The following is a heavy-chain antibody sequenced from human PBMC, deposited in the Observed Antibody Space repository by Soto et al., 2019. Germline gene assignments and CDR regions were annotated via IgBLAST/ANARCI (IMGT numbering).Heavy chain of an antibody. D-gene: IGHD6-19*01. Sequence: SETLSLTCIVSVGSISCSYWIWIRQSPGKGLEWLGYVYYTGSTNYSPSLRSRVSISVDTSKNEFSLRLSSVTAADTAVYFCARSVAVPGAHIDYWGQGTQVTVSS. CDR3: ARSVAVPGAHIDY. J-gene: IGHJ4*02. CDR1: VGSISCSY. V-gene: IGHV4-59*01. CDR2: VYYTGST.